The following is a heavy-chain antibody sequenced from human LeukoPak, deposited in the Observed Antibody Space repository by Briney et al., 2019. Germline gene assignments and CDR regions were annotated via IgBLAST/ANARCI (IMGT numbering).Heavy chain of an antibody. Sequence: AGGSLRLSCAASGFTFTSYAISWVRRAPGKGLEWVSGISDSGGRTYYADSVKGRFTISTDNSKNTLYLQMNSLRADDTAVYYCAKGYCSTTSCYKGGFDCWGQGTLVTVSS. V-gene: IGHV3-23*01. CDR3: AKGYCSTTSCYKGGFDC. CDR2: ISDSGGRT. D-gene: IGHD2-2*02. J-gene: IGHJ4*02. CDR1: GFTFTSYA.